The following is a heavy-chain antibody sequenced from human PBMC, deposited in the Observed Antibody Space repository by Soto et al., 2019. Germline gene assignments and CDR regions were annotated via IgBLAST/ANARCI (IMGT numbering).Heavy chain of an antibody. D-gene: IGHD6-19*01. Sequence: DVQLVESGGGLVKPGGSLRLSCSASGFSIKTYSMNWVRQAPGKGLEWVSAISSSGSHIYYADAVKGRFTISRDNANNAVFLQMNSLRAEDTAMYYCPRAEAAYSSSWHAFWGQGTLVAVSS. V-gene: IGHV3-21*02. CDR3: PRAEAAYSSSWHAF. J-gene: IGHJ4*02. CDR1: GFSIKTYS. CDR2: ISSSGSHI.